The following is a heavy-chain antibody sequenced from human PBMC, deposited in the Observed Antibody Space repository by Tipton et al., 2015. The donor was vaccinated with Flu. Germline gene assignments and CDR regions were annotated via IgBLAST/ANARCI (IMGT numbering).Heavy chain of an antibody. D-gene: IGHD3-16*01. CDR3: VREGDGDYFDY. CDR1: GFAFSDYG. CDR2: IQYDGGTK. J-gene: IGHJ4*02. V-gene: IGHV3-30*19. Sequence: SLRLSCATSGFAFSDYGMHWVRQAPGKGLEWVTFIQYDGGTKYYADSVKGRFTISRDNSRSTVHLQMDSLRAEDTAVYYCVREGDGDYFDYWGQGTLVTVSS.